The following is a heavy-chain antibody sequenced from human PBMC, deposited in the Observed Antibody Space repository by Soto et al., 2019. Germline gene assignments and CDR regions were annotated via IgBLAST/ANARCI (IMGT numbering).Heavy chain of an antibody. Sequence: GESLKISCKGSGYSFTSYWIGWVRQMPGKVLEWMGIIYPGDSDTRYSPSFQGQVTISADKSISTAYLQWSSLKASDTAMYYCARTHVGYCSGGSCYSGYYYGMDVWGQGXTVTVYS. V-gene: IGHV5-51*01. CDR1: GYSFTSYW. CDR2: IYPGDSDT. CDR3: ARTHVGYCSGGSCYSGYYYGMDV. J-gene: IGHJ6*02. D-gene: IGHD2-15*01.